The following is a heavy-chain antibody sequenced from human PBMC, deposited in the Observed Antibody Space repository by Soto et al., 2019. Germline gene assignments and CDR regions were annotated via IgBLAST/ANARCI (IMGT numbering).Heavy chain of an antibody. Sequence: QVQLQESGPGLVKASETLSLTCTVSGGSISNYYWGWVRQSPGKGLEWIGYVYYTGNTNYNPSLKSRVTVSADRARNQFSLTLNSVTAADTAVYYCATAPVAGGVWLDPWGQGTLVTVSS. CDR3: ATAPVAGGVWLDP. V-gene: IGHV4-59*01. CDR1: GGSISNYY. J-gene: IGHJ5*02. CDR2: VYYTGNT. D-gene: IGHD2-8*02.